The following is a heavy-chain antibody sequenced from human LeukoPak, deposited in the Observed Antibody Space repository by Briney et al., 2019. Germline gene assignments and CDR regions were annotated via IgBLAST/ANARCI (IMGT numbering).Heavy chain of an antibody. D-gene: IGHD5-12*01. V-gene: IGHV1-2*02. CDR3: ARAGLPIFYYCMDV. CDR1: GYTFTDYY. Sequence: ASVKVSCKASGYTFTDYYMHWVRQAPGQGLEWMGWINPNSGGTNYAQKFQGRVTMTRDTSINTAYMELSRLRSDDTAVYYCARAGLPIFYYCMDVWGKGTTVTISS. J-gene: IGHJ6*03. CDR2: INPNSGGT.